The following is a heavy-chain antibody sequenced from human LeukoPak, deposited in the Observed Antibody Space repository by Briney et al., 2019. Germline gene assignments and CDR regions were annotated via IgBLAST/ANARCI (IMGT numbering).Heavy chain of an antibody. CDR2: LTWNSRTI. J-gene: IGHJ4*02. V-gene: IGHV3-9*01. Sequence: HPGGSLRLSCAASGFTFDDYAMHWVRQAPGKGLEWVSGLTWNSRTIAYADSLKGRFTISRDNAKKFLYLQMNSLTTEDTAFYYCVKGGDYPDYFDYWGQGTLVTVSS. D-gene: IGHD2-21*02. CDR1: GFTFDDYA. CDR3: VKGGDYPDYFDY.